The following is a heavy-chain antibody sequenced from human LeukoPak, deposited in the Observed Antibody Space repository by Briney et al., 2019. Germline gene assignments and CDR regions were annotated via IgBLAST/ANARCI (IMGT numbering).Heavy chain of an antibody. V-gene: IGHV3-7*01. CDR2: IKQDGSEK. Sequence: GGSLRLSCAASGFTFSSYWMSWVRQAPGKGLEWVANIKQDGSEKYYVDSVKGRFTISRDNAKNSLYLQMNSLRAEDTAVYYCARAATIVVVIAYYFDYWGQGTLVTVSS. D-gene: IGHD3-22*01. CDR1: GFTFSSYW. CDR3: ARAATIVVVIAYYFDY. J-gene: IGHJ4*02.